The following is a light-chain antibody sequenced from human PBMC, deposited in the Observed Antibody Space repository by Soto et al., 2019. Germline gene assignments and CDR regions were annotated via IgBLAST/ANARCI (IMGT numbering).Light chain of an antibody. J-gene: IGLJ3*02. CDR3: SSFTSVSTWV. V-gene: IGLV2-14*01. Sequence: QSVLTQPDSVSGSPGQSITISCTGTSSDVGGYNYVSWYQQHPGKAPKLMISEVSNRPSGVSNRFSGSKSGNTASLTISGLQSEDEADYYCSSFTSVSTWVFGGGTKLTVL. CDR1: SSDVGGYNY. CDR2: EVS.